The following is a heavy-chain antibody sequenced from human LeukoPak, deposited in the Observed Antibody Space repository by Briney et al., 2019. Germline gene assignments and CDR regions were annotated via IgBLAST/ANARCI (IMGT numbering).Heavy chain of an antibody. D-gene: IGHD1-7*01. J-gene: IGHJ4*02. CDR2: IIPIFGTA. V-gene: IGHV1-69*05. CDR3: ARGAWNYEHYFDN. CDR1: GGTFSSYA. Sequence: SVKVSCKASGGTFSSYAISWVRQAPGQGLEWMGGIIPIFGTANYAQKFQGRVTITTDESTSTAYMELSSLRSEDTAVYYCARGAWNYEHYFDNWGQGTLVTVSS.